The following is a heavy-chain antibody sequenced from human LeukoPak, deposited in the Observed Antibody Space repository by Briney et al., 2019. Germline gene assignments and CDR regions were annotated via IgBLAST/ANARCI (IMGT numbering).Heavy chain of an antibody. D-gene: IGHD5/OR15-5a*01. J-gene: IGHJ5*02. Sequence: SVKVSCKASGGTFSSYAISWVRQAPGQGLEWMGGIIPIFGTANYAQKFQGRVTITADKSTSTAYMELSSLRSEDTAVYYCARDVWREGWFDPWGQGTLVTVSS. V-gene: IGHV1-69*06. CDR3: ARDVWREGWFDP. CDR2: IIPIFGTA. CDR1: GGTFSSYA.